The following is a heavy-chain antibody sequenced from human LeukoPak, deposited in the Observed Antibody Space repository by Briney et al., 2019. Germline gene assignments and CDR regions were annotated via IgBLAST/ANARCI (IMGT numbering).Heavy chain of an antibody. J-gene: IGHJ6*02. CDR1: GGTFSSYA. Sequence: SVKVSCKASGGTFSSYAISWVRQAPGQGLEWMGGIIPIFGIANYAQKFQGRVTITADKSTSTAYMELSSLRSEDTAVYYCARDGYSGYDSDYYYGMDVWGQGTTVTVSS. D-gene: IGHD5-12*01. CDR2: IIPIFGIA. V-gene: IGHV1-69*10. CDR3: ARDGYSGYDSDYYYGMDV.